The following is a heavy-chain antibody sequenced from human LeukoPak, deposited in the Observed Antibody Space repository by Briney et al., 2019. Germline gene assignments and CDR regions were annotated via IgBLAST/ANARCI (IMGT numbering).Heavy chain of an antibody. J-gene: IGHJ4*02. CDR1: GFTFGDYA. CDR2: IKQDGSEK. D-gene: IGHD3-9*01. CDR3: ACPLDILTGYPFDY. Sequence: PGRSLRLSCTASGFTFGDYAMSWVRQAPGKGLEWVANIKQDGSEKYYVDSVKGRLTISRDNAKNSLYLQMNSLRAEDTAVYYCACPLDILTGYPFDYWGQGTLVTVSP. V-gene: IGHV3-7*01.